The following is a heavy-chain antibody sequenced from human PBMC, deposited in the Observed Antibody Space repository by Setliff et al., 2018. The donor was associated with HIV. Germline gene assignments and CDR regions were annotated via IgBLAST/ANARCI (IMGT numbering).Heavy chain of an antibody. CDR2: MNPYSGDT. D-gene: IGHD3-3*01. Sequence: ASVKVSCKSLGYTFTNYDTFWVRQAAGQGLEWMARMNPYSGDTALAQRFHGRVTLTRDTSIRTAYMTLSSLRSDDTAVYFCTRGPWGYDFWNGPSPMEVWGQGTTVTVSS. J-gene: IGHJ6*02. V-gene: IGHV1-8*01. CDR1: GYTFTNYD. CDR3: TRGPWGYDFWNGPSPMEV.